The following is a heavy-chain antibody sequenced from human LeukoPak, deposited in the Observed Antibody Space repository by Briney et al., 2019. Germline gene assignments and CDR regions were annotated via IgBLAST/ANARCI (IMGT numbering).Heavy chain of an antibody. CDR3: ARVDSSGWLPVDY. V-gene: IGHV7-4-1*02. Sequence: GASVKVSCKASGYTFTNYGMNWVRQAPGQGLEWMGWINTNTGNPTYAQGFTGRFVFSLDTSVSTAYLQITSLQAEDTAVYYCARVDSSGWLPVDYWGQGTLVTVSS. J-gene: IGHJ4*02. D-gene: IGHD6-19*01. CDR1: GYTFTNYG. CDR2: INTNTGNP.